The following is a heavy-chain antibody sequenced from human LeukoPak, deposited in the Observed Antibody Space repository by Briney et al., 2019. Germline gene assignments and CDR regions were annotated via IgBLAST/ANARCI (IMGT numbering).Heavy chain of an antibody. CDR2: NYYSGST. CDR1: GGSISSYY. J-gene: IGHJ4*02. V-gene: IGHV4-59*01. D-gene: IGHD3-10*01. Sequence: SETLSLTCTVSGGSISSYYWSWIRQPPGKGLEWIGYNYYSGSTNYNPSLKSRVTISVDTSKNQFSLKLSSVTAADTAVYYCARADRITMVRGVILFDYWGQGTLVTVSS. CDR3: ARADRITMVRGVILFDY.